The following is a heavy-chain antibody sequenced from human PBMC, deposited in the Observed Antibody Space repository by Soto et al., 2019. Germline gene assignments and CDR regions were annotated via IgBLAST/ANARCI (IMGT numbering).Heavy chain of an antibody. CDR1: GYTFTSYG. CDR3: ARARTYYDFWSGYGVNWFDP. CDR2: ISAYNGNT. V-gene: IGHV1-18*04. D-gene: IGHD3-3*01. J-gene: IGHJ5*02. Sequence: VASVKVSCKASGYTFTSYGISWVRQAPGQGLEWMGWISAYNGNTNYAQKLQGRVTMTTDTSTSTAYMELRSLRSDDTAVYYCARARTYYDFWSGYGVNWFDPWGQGTLVSV.